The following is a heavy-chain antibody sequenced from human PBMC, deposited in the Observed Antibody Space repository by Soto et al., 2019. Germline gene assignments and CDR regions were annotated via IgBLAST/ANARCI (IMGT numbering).Heavy chain of an antibody. Sequence: GGSLRLSCAASGFSVSSNYMSWVRQAPGKGLEWVSVIYSGGSTYYADSVKGRFTISRDNAKNTLYLQMNSLRAEDTAVYYCARFRPVTHGMDVWGQGTTVTVSS. J-gene: IGHJ6*02. CDR2: IYSGGST. V-gene: IGHV3-53*01. D-gene: IGHD5-18*01. CDR3: ARFRPVTHGMDV. CDR1: GFSVSSNY.